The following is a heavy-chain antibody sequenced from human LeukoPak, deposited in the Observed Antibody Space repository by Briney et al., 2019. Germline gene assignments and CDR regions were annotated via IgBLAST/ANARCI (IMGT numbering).Heavy chain of an antibody. CDR1: GFTFSSYS. CDR3: ARGALGYSSSWQNWFDP. J-gene: IGHJ5*02. CDR2: ISSSSSYI. D-gene: IGHD6-13*01. Sequence: PGGSLRLSCAASGFTFSSYSMNWVRQAPGKGLEWVSSISSSSSYIYYADSVKGRFTISRDNAKNSLYLQMNSLRAEDTAVYYCARGALGYSSSWQNWFDPWGQGTLVTVSS. V-gene: IGHV3-21*01.